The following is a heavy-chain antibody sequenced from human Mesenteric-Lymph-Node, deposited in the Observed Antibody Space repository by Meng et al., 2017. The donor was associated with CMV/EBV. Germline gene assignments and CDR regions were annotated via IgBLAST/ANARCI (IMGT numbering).Heavy chain of an antibody. Sequence: GGSLRLSCAASGFTFSSYAMHWVRQAPGKGLEWVAVISYDGSNKYYADSVKGRFTISRDNSKNTLYLQMNSLRAEDTAVYYCAKDGRSRRYSYGYDWGQGTLVTVSS. V-gene: IGHV3-30-3*01. CDR1: GFTFSSYA. J-gene: IGHJ4*02. D-gene: IGHD5-18*01. CDR2: ISYDGSNK. CDR3: AKDGRSRRYSYGYD.